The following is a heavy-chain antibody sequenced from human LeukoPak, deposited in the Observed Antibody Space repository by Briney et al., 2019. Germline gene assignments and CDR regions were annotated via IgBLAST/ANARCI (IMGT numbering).Heavy chain of an antibody. D-gene: IGHD5-18*01. Sequence: GGSLRLSCAASGFTFSSYGMHWVRQAPGKGLEWEAVIWYDGSNKYYADSVKGRFTISRDNSKNTLYLQMNSLRAEDTAVYYCARDYNSGYSYGGGFDPWGQGTLVTVSS. CDR1: GFTFSSYG. CDR3: ARDYNSGYSYGGGFDP. V-gene: IGHV3-33*08. CDR2: IWYDGSNK. J-gene: IGHJ5*02.